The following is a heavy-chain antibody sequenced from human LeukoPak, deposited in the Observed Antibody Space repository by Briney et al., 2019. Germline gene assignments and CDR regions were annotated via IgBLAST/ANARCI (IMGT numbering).Heavy chain of an antibody. J-gene: IGHJ4*02. Sequence: GGSQRLSCAASGFTFNTYPMHWVRQAPGKGLEWVAVISADGSNKNYADSVKGRFAISRDNSWNTLYLQMNSLREEDTAVYYCARDAISRGSGAYCDCWGQGALVTVSS. V-gene: IGHV3-30*01. CDR3: ARDAISRGSGAYCDC. D-gene: IGHD3-10*01. CDR1: GFTFNTYP. CDR2: ISADGSNK.